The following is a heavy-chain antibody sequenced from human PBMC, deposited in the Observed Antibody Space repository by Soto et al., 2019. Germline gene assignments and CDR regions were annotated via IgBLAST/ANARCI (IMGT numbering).Heavy chain of an antibody. CDR1: GGTFSSYA. J-gene: IGHJ4*02. CDR2: IIPIFGTA. CDR3: AALMRDYFDY. D-gene: IGHD3-9*01. Sequence: SVKVSCKASGGTFSSYAISWVRQAPGQGLEWMGGIIPIFGTANYAQKFQGRVTITADESTSTAYMELSSLRSEDMAVYYCAALMRDYFDYWGQGTLVTVSS. V-gene: IGHV1-69*13.